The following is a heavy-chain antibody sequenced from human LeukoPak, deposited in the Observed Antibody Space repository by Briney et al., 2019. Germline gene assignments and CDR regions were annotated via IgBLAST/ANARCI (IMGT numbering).Heavy chain of an antibody. CDR3: ARSTLFDSSGSFDY. CDR1: GFTFSSYS. Sequence: GGSLRLSCAASGFTFSSYSMNWVRQAPGKGLEWVANIKQDTSEKYYVDSVKGRFTISRDNAKNSLYLQMNSLRAEDTAVYYCARSTLFDSSGSFDYWGQGTPVTVSS. J-gene: IGHJ4*02. V-gene: IGHV3-7*01. CDR2: IKQDTSEK. D-gene: IGHD3-22*01.